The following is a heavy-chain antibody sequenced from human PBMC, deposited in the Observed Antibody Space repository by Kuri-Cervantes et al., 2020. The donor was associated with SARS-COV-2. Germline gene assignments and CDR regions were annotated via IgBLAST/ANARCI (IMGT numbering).Heavy chain of an antibody. CDR1: GGSISSSSYY. J-gene: IGHJ3*02. CDR3: ARVVPAAISFFDI. D-gene: IGHD2-2*01. V-gene: IGHV4-39*01. CDR2: IYYSGST. Sequence: SETLSLTCTVSGGSISSSSYYWGWIRQPPGKGLEWIGSIYYSGSTYYNPSLKSRVTISVDTSKNQFSLKLSSVTAADTAVYYCARVVPAAISFFDIWGQGTMVTVSS.